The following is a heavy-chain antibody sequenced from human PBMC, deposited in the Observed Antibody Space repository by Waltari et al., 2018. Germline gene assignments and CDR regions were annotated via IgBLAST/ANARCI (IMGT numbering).Heavy chain of an antibody. CDR2: ISSSSSTI. J-gene: IGHJ4*02. CDR1: GFTFSSYR. Sequence: EVQLVESGGGLVQPGGSLSLSCAASGFTFSSYRMTWVRQAPGKGLEWVSYISSSSSTIYYADSVKGRFTISRDNAKNSLYLQMNSLRAEDTAVYYCARAERGSGWYGDYWGQGTLVTVSS. CDR3: ARAERGSGWYGDY. D-gene: IGHD6-19*01. V-gene: IGHV3-48*01.